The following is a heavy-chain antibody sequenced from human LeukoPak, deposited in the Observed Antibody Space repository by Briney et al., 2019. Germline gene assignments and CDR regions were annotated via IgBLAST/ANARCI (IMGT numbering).Heavy chain of an antibody. D-gene: IGHD5-18*01. CDR1: GFTFSNHW. J-gene: IGHJ4*02. CDR3: ARGGSDTAMAHDY. CDR2: INRDGSRT. V-gene: IGHV3-74*01. Sequence: GGSLRLSCAASGFTFSNHWMHWVRHAPGKGLMWVLRINRDGSRTDYADSVKGRFTISRDDAKNTLYLQVNSLRAEDTAVYFCARGGSDTAMAHDYWGQGTLVTVSS.